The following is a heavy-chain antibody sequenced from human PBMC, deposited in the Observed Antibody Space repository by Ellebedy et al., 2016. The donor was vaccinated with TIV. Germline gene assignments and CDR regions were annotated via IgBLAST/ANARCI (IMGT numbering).Heavy chain of an antibody. CDR3: VSQIALGY. D-gene: IGHD3-22*01. Sequence: GGSLRLXXAASGFTFSDYAMHWVRQAPGKGLEWVAALWYDGSNEGYADSVKGRFTISRDNSKNTLYLQMNSLRAEDTAVYYCVSQIALGYWGQGTLVTVSS. CDR1: GFTFSDYA. J-gene: IGHJ4*02. V-gene: IGHV3-33*01. CDR2: LWYDGSNE.